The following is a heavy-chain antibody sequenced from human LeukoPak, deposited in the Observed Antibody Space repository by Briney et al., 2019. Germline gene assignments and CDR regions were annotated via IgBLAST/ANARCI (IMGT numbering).Heavy chain of an antibody. J-gene: IGHJ4*02. Sequence: GGSLRLSCAASGFTFSSYSMNWVRQAPGKGLEWVSSISSSSSYIYYADSVKGRFTISRDNAKNSLYLQMNSLRAGDTAVYYCARGSGDFWSGYYSFDYWGQGTLVTVSS. D-gene: IGHD3-3*01. V-gene: IGHV3-21*01. CDR3: ARGSGDFWSGYYSFDY. CDR1: GFTFSSYS. CDR2: ISSSSSYI.